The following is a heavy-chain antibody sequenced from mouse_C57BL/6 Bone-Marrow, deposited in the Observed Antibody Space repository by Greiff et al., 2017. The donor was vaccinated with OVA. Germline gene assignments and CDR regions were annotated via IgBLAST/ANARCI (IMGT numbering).Heavy chain of an antibody. D-gene: IGHD1-1*01. J-gene: IGHJ3*01. Sequence: VKLQQPGAELVKPGASVKLSCKASGYTFTSYWMQWVKQRPGQGLEWIGEIDPSDSYTNYNQKFKGKATLTVDTSSSTAYMQLSSLTSEDSAVYYCAREGTTVVADAYWGQGTLVTVSA. CDR2: IDPSDSYT. V-gene: IGHV1-50*01. CDR1: GYTFTSYW. CDR3: AREGTTVVADAY.